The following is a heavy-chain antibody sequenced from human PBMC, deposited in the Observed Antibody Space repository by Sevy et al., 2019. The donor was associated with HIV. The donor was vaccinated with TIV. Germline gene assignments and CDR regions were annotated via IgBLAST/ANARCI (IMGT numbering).Heavy chain of an antibody. Sequence: GGSLRLSCAASGFTFTNYWMHWVRQAPGKGLVWVSRVDNDGSGTNYADSVKGRFTISRDNAKNTVYLQMNSLRAEDTAVYYCAKVPYYSSSWYDAFDIWGQGTMVTVSS. CDR1: GFTFTNYW. CDR3: AKVPYYSSSWYDAFDI. CDR2: VDNDGSGT. J-gene: IGHJ3*02. D-gene: IGHD6-13*01. V-gene: IGHV3-74*01.